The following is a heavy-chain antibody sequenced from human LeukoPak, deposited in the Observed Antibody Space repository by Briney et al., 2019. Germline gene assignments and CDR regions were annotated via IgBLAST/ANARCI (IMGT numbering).Heavy chain of an antibody. V-gene: IGHV3-23*01. CDR2: ISGSGGST. CDR3: AKDRSGSYSQGLDY. Sequence: PGGSLRLSCAASGFTFSSYAMSWVRRAPGKGLEWVSVISGSGGSTYYADSVKGRFTISRDNSKNTLYLQMNSLRAEDTAVYYCAKDRSGSYSQGLDYWGQGTLVTVSS. CDR1: GFTFSSYA. D-gene: IGHD1-26*01. J-gene: IGHJ4*02.